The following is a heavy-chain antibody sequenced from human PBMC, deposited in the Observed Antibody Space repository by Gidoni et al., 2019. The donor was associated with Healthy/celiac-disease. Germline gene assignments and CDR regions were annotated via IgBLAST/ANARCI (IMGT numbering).Heavy chain of an antibody. CDR3: ARGVLAGT. D-gene: IGHD6-19*01. CDR2: INAANGDT. CDR1: GQTFTGYI. V-gene: IGHV1-3*01. Sequence: QVQLVQSGAEVKKPGASVKVSCKASGQTFTGYIIHWVRQAPGQTLEWMGRINAANGDTKYSQRFQGRVTVTRDTSASTAYMELSGLTSEDTAVYYCARGVLAGTWGQGTLVTVSS. J-gene: IGHJ5*02.